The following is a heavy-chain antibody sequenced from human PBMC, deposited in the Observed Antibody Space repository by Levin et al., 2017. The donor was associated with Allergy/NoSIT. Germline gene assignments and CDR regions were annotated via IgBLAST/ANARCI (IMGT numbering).Heavy chain of an antibody. D-gene: IGHD2-15*01. CDR1: GFTFSSYG. CDR3: AKIGAATHFDY. V-gene: IGHV3-30*18. J-gene: IGHJ4*02. Sequence: LSLTCAASGFTFSSYGMHWVRQAPGKGLEWVAVISYDGSNKYYADSVKGRFTISRDNSKNTLYLQMNSLRAEDTAVYYCAKIGAATHFDYWGQGTLVTVSS. CDR2: ISYDGSNK.